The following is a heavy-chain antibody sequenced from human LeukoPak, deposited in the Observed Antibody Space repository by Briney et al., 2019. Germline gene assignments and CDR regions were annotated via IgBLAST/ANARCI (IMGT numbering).Heavy chain of an antibody. CDR1: GVSINTYF. V-gene: IGHV4-59*01. CDR3: ARGWSSGWFELDY. D-gene: IGHD6-13*01. Sequence: SETLSLTCTVSGVSINTYFWSWIRQPPGKGLEWIGYVYYNGITNYNPSLKSRVTMSVDTSKNQFSLKVSSVTAADTAVYYCARGWSSGWFELDYWGQGTLVTVSS. J-gene: IGHJ4*02. CDR2: VYYNGIT.